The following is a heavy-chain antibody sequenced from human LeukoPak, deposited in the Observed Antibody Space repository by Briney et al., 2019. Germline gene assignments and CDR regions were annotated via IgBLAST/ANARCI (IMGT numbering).Heavy chain of an antibody. CDR2: NSGYDGKT. J-gene: IGHJ5*02. CDR3: ARDFSRARVDCFDP. Sequence: ASVKVSCKASGYTFTSYGISWVRQAPGQGLEWMGWNSGYDGKTNYAQKFQGRVTMTTDTSTNTAYMELRTLRSDDTAVYYCARDFSRARVDCFDPWGQGALVTVST. D-gene: IGHD2-2*01. V-gene: IGHV1-18*01. CDR1: GYTFTSYG.